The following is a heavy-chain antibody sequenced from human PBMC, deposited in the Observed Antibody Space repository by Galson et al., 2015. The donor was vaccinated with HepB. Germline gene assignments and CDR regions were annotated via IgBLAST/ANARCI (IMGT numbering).Heavy chain of an antibody. CDR2: IWYDGSNK. Sequence: SLRLSCAASGFTFSSYAMHWVRQAPGKGLEWVAVIWYDGSNKYYADSVKGRFTISRDNSKNTLYLQMNSLRAEDTAVYYCARESGWGGWNYVPPYFDYWGQGTLVTVSS. J-gene: IGHJ4*02. D-gene: IGHD1-7*01. CDR3: ARESGWGGWNYVPPYFDY. CDR1: GFTFSSYA. V-gene: IGHV3-33*08.